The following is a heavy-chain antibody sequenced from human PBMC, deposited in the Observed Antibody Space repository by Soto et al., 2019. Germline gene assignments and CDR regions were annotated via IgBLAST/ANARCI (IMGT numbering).Heavy chain of an antibody. CDR1: GFNFSSYA. D-gene: IGHD7-27*01. CDR2: ISGSGGST. Sequence: TGGSLRLSCAASGFNFSSYAMSRVRQAPGKGLEWVSAISGSGGSTYYADSVKGRFTISRDNSKNTLYLQMNSLRAEDTAVYYCAKDWPNWGSFDYYYGMDVWGQGTTVTVSS. V-gene: IGHV3-23*01. CDR3: AKDWPNWGSFDYYYGMDV. J-gene: IGHJ6*02.